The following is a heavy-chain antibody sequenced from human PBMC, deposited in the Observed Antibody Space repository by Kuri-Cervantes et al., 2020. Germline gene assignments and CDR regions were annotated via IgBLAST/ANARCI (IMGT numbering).Heavy chain of an antibody. CDR2: ISSSSTI. V-gene: IGHV3-69-1*02. Sequence: GGSLRLSCAASGFTFSDYYMNWVRQAPGKGLEWVSSISSSSTIYYADSVKGRFTISRDNSKNTLYLQMNSLRPEDTAVYYCAKDYCSGGTCMFDYWGQGTLVTVSS. J-gene: IGHJ4*02. D-gene: IGHD2-15*01. CDR3: AKDYCSGGTCMFDY. CDR1: GFTFSDYY.